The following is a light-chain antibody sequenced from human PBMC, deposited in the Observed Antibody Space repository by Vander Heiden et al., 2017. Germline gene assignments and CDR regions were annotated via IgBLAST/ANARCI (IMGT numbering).Light chain of an antibody. CDR2: SNR. V-gene: IGLV1-40*01. CDR3: QSYDSSLSGYVV. J-gene: IGLJ2*01. Sequence: QSVLTPPPSVSGAPGQRVTISCTRSSSNIGEGYDVHWYQQLTGTAPKLLMNSNRNRPSGVPDRFSDSKTGTSAALAITGLQAEDEADYYCQSYDSSLSGYVVFGGGTKLTVL. CDR1: SSNIGEGYD.